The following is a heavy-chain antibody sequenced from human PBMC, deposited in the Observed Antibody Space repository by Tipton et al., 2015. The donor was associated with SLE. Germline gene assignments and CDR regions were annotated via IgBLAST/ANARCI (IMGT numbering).Heavy chain of an antibody. V-gene: IGHV4-59*01. J-gene: IGHJ4*02. CDR2: IYYSGST. CDR1: GGSISSYY. CDR3: ARADWSGYLFGY. Sequence: SLTCTVSGGSISSYYWSWIRQPPGKGLEWIGYIYYSGSTNYNPSLKSRVTISVDTSKNQFSLKLSSVTAADTAVYYCARADWSGYLFGYWGQGTLVTVSS. D-gene: IGHD3-3*01.